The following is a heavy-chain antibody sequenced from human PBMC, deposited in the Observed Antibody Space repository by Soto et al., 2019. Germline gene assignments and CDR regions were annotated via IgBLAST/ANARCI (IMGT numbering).Heavy chain of an antibody. D-gene: IGHD3-3*01. CDR1: GDSVSSNSAA. J-gene: IGHJ4*02. CDR2: TYYRSKWYN. Sequence: SQTLSLTCAISGDSVSSNSAAWNWIRQSPSRGLEWLGRTYYRSKWYNDYAVSVKSRITINPDTSKNQFSPQLNSVTPEDTAVYYCARDNTYYDFWSGQAGEKPKYYFDYWGQGTLVTVSS. CDR3: ARDNTYYDFWSGQAGEKPKYYFDY. V-gene: IGHV6-1*01.